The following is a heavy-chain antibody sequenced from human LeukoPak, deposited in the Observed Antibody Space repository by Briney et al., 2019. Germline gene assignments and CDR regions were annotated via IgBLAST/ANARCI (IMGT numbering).Heavy chain of an antibody. J-gene: IGHJ4*02. CDR1: GFTFSSYA. V-gene: IGHV3-30-3*01. Sequence: GRSLRLSCAASGFTFSSYAMHWVRQAPGKGLEWVAVISYDGSNKYYADSVKGRFTISRDNSKNTLYLQMNSLRAEDTAVYYCARDQDSGSYLDYWGQGTLVTVSS. CDR2: ISYDGSNK. CDR3: ARDQDSGSYLDY. D-gene: IGHD1-26*01.